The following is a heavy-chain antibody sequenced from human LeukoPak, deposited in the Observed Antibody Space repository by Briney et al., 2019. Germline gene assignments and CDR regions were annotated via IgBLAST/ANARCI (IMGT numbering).Heavy chain of an antibody. V-gene: IGHV1-8*03. J-gene: IGHJ4*02. D-gene: IGHD6-6*01. CDR2: MNPNSGNT. CDR1: GYTFTSYD. CDR3: AREYSSSSGDY. Sequence: GASVNVSCKASGYTFTSYDINWVRQATGQGLEWMGWMNPNSGNTGYAQKFQGRVTITRNTPISTAYIELSSLRSEDTAVYYCAREYSSSSGDYWGQGTLVTVSS.